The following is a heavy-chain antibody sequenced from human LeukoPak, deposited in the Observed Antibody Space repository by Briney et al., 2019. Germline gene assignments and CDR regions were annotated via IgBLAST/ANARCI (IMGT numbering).Heavy chain of an antibody. CDR1: GFTFSDYY. CDR2: ISSSGSTI. V-gene: IGHV3-11*01. CDR3: ARVRTDKYLPYEEVDAFDI. J-gene: IGHJ3*02. D-gene: IGHD2-2*01. Sequence: GGSLRLSCAASGFTFSDYYMSWIRQAPGKGLEWVSYISSSGSTIYYADSVKGRFTISRDNAKNSLYLQMNSLRAEDTAVYYCARVRTDKYLPYEEVDAFDIWGQGTMVTVSS.